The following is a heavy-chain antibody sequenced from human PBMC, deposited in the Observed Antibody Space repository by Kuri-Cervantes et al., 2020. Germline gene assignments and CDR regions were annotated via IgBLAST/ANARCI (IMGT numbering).Heavy chain of an antibody. D-gene: IGHD2-21*02. CDR3: ARGPYCGGDCSSFLDY. J-gene: IGHJ4*02. Sequence: GESLKISCAASGFTFGTYTMNWVRQAPGKGLEWVSCISGSSSTIYYADSVRGRFTISRDNAKNSLYLQMNSLRTEDTAVYYCARGPYCGGDCSSFLDYWGLGTLVTVSS. CDR2: ISGSSSTI. CDR1: GFTFGTYT. V-gene: IGHV3-48*01.